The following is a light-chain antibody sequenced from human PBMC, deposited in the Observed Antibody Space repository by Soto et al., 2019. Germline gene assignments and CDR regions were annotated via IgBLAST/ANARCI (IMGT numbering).Light chain of an antibody. CDR3: SSSTSSNTRKIV. J-gene: IGLJ1*01. Sequence: QSVLTQPASVSGSPGQSITISCTGTSSDVGGYNYVSWYQHHPGKAPKLIIYDVTNRPPGVSNPFSGSKSGNTASLTSSGLQPEDEADYYCSSSTSSNTRKIVFGTGTKLTVL. CDR1: SSDVGGYNY. V-gene: IGLV2-14*03. CDR2: DVT.